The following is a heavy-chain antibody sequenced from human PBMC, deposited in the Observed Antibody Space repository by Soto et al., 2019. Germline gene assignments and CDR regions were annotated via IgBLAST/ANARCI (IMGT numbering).Heavy chain of an antibody. D-gene: IGHD6-6*01. CDR2: ISAFNGNT. CDR3: ARDSAFEYSSSGRILDS. J-gene: IGHJ4*02. V-gene: IGHV1-18*01. Sequence: ASVKFSCKASGYTFCSYGISWVRQARGQGLEWMGWISAFNGNTNYAQNLQGRCTMTTETSTSTAYMELRSLRSDDTAVYYCARDSAFEYSSSGRILDSWRQGILVTSPQ. CDR1: GYTFCSYG.